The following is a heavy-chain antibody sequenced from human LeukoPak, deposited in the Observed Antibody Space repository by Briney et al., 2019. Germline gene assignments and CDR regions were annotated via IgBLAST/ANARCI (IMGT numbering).Heavy chain of an antibody. D-gene: IGHD3-3*01. Sequence: ASVKVSCKASGGTFSSYAISRVRQAPGHGLEWLGRIIPILGVANYAQKFQGRVTITADKSTSTAYMELSSLRSEDTGVYYCARGNTGYDFWSGYYTQLGYEVFDIWGQGTMVTVSS. CDR2: IIPILGVA. J-gene: IGHJ3*02. CDR1: GGTFSSYA. V-gene: IGHV1-69*04. CDR3: ARGNTGYDFWSGYYTQLGYEVFDI.